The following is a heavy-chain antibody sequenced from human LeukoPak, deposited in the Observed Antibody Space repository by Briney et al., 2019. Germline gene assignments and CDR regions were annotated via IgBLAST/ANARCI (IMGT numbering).Heavy chain of an antibody. CDR2: INPNSGGT. Sequence: ASVKVSCKASGYTFTGYYMHWVRQAPGQGLEWMGWINPNSGGTNYAQKFQGRVTMTRDTSISTAYMELSRLRSDDTAVYYCARLRWPTGEGFDYWGQGTLVTVSS. D-gene: IGHD4-23*01. CDR1: GYTFTGYY. J-gene: IGHJ4*02. CDR3: ARLRWPTGEGFDY. V-gene: IGHV1-2*02.